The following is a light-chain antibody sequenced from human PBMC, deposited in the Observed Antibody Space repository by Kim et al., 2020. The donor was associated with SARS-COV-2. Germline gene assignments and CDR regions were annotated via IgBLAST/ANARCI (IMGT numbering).Light chain of an antibody. CDR2: QDS. CDR3: QAWDSSTGV. Sequence: SASPGQTASITCSEDKLGDKYSCWYRQKPGQPPVLVIYQDSKRPSGIPERFSGSNSGNTATLTISGTQAMDEADYYCQAWDSSTGVFGGGTQLTVL. CDR1: KLGDKY. V-gene: IGLV3-1*01. J-gene: IGLJ2*01.